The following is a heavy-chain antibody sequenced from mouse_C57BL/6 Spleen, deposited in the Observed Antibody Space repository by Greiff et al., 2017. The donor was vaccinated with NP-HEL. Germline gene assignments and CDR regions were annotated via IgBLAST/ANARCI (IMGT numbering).Heavy chain of an antibody. CDR1: GFTFSSYA. CDR3: TREDYSNYNAMDY. J-gene: IGHJ4*01. Sequence: VQLKESGEGLVKPGGSLKLSCAASGFTFSSYAMSWVRQTPEKRLEWVAYISSGGDYIYYADTVKGRFTISRDNARNTLYLQMSSLKSEDTAMYYCTREDYSNYNAMDYWGQGTSVTVSS. D-gene: IGHD2-5*01. V-gene: IGHV5-9-1*02. CDR2: ISSGGDYI.